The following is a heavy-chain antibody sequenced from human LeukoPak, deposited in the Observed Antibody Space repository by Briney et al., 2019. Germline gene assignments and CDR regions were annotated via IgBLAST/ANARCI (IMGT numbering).Heavy chain of an antibody. CDR3: ARDSGYDLYYFDY. CDR1: GGSISSGGYS. V-gene: IGHV4-30-2*01. CDR2: IYHSGST. D-gene: IGHD5-12*01. J-gene: IGHJ4*02. Sequence: SETLSLTCAVSGGSISSGGYSWSWIRQPPGKGLEWIGYIYHSGSTYYNPSLKGRVTISVDRSKNQFSLKLSSVTAADTAVYYCARDSGYDLYYFDYWGQGTLVTVSS.